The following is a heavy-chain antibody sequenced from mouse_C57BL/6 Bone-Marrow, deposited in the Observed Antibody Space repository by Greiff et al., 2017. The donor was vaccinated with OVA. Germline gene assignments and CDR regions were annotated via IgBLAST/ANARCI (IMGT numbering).Heavy chain of an antibody. CDR2: IDPSDSYT. Sequence: QVQLQQPGAELVLPGASVKLSCKASGYTFTSYWMHWVKQRPGRGLEWIGEIDPSDSYTNYTPKFKGKSTLTVDKSSSTAYMQLSSLTSEDSAVYYCAKNDYDDGTWFAYWGQGTLVTVSA. CDR1: GYTFTSYW. D-gene: IGHD2-4*01. J-gene: IGHJ3*01. V-gene: IGHV1-69*01. CDR3: AKNDYDDGTWFAY.